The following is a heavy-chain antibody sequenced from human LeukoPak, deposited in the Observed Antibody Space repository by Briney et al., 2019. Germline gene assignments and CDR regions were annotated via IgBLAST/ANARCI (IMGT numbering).Heavy chain of an antibody. V-gene: IGHV4-59*08. D-gene: IGHD3-10*01. CDR1: GGSISSYY. Sequence: SETLSLTCTVSGGSISSYYWSWIRQPPGKGLEWIGYIYYSGSTNYNPSLKSRVTISVDTSKNQFSLKLSSVTAADTAVYYCARHSDHYYSSGSPLLNAFDIRGQGTMVTVSS. CDR2: IYYSGST. CDR3: ARHSDHYYSSGSPLLNAFDI. J-gene: IGHJ3*02.